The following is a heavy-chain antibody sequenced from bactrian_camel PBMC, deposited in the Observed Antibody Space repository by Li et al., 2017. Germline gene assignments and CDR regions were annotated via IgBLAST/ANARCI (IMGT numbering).Heavy chain of an antibody. J-gene: IGHJ4*01. Sequence: HVQLVESGGGSVQAGGSLRLSCVASGYTYSSYCMGWYRQAPGKEREGVAFIDTSGGTNYAYSVAGRFTISKDNAKNTMYLQMNDLKPEDTASYYCAHVTYGEARLCHTMDWGRYQSWGQGTQVTVSS. CDR3: AHVTYGEARLCHTMDWGRYQS. V-gene: IGHV3S55*01. CDR1: GYTYSSYC. CDR2: IDTSGGT. D-gene: IGHD3*01.